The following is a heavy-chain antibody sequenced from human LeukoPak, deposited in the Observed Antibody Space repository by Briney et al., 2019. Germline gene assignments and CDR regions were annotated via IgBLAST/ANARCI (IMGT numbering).Heavy chain of an antibody. CDR1: GGSISSYY. CDR3: ARAIRSGNWFDP. V-gene: IGHV4-59*12. CDR2: IYYSGST. D-gene: IGHD3-10*01. Sequence: SETLSLTCTVSGGSISSYYWSWIRQPPGKGLEWIGYIYYSGSTNYNPSLKSRVTISVDTSKNQFSLKLSSVTAADTAVYYCARAIRSGNWFDPWGQGTLVTVSS. J-gene: IGHJ5*02.